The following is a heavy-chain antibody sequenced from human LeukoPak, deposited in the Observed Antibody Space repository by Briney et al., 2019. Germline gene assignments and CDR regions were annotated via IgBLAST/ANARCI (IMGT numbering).Heavy chain of an antibody. CDR1: GFTFNTYA. J-gene: IGHJ4*02. Sequence: GGSLRLSCAASGFTFNTYAMSWVRQAPGKGLEWVSGISGSGGTTHYADSVKGRYTISRDKSKNTLYLQMNSLRAGDTAVYYCAKSSYYDSSGFYREYYFDYWGQGTLVPVSS. CDR2: ISGSGGTT. CDR3: AKSSYYDSSGFYREYYFDY. D-gene: IGHD3-22*01. V-gene: IGHV3-23*01.